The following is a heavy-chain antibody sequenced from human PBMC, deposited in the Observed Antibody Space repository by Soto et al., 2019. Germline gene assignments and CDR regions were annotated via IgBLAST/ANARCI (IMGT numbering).Heavy chain of an antibody. V-gene: IGHV1-18*01. J-gene: IGHJ4*02. CDR2: ISANNGNT. CDR3: ARDGYFDH. Sequence: QVQLVQYGAEVKKPGDSVRVSCKASSYTFTSYGIVWVRQAPGQGIEWMGWISANNGNTKYAQKVQGRVTMTTDASTSTAYMELRSLRSDGAAVYYCARDGYFDHWGQGTLVTVSS. CDR1: SYTFTSYG.